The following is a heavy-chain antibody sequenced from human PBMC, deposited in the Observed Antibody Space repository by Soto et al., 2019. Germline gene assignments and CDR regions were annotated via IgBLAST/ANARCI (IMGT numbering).Heavy chain of an antibody. D-gene: IGHD6-19*01. Sequence: SETLSLTCNMSGDSYSISTYSWSWIRRPPGKALQWIGFIYQSGVTSYNPSLASRVSISLDRSNNQCSLKLKSVTAADTAVYFCAGMPYTSGLGFDPWGPGTLVTVSS. CDR3: AGMPYTSGLGFDP. CDR2: IYQSGVT. J-gene: IGHJ5*02. CDR1: GDSYSISTYS. V-gene: IGHV4-30-2*01.